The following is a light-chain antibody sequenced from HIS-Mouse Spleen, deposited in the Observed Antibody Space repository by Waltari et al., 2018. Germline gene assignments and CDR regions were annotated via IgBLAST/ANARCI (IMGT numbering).Light chain of an antibody. V-gene: IGKV1-9*01. Sequence: DIQLTQSPSFLSASVGDRVTITCRASQGISSYLAWYQQKPGKAPKLLIYAASTLQSGVPSRFSGSGSGTDFTLTISSLQPEDFATYYCQQANSFPRTFGQGTKLEIK. CDR3: QQANSFPRT. J-gene: IGKJ2*01. CDR2: AAS. CDR1: QGISSY.